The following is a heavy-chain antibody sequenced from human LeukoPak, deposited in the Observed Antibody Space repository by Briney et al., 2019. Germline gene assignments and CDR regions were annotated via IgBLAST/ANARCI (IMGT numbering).Heavy chain of an antibody. CDR1: GDSVNSGGNY. V-gene: IGHV4-31*03. D-gene: IGHD3-10*01. J-gene: IGHJ3*02. Sequence: PSETLSLTCTFSGDSVNSGGNYFSWIRQHPGEGLEWIGYIYYSGSNFYNPSLESRLTMSMDTSKNQFSLRLSPVTAADTAVYFCARVTVVRGVIQAGAFDIWGQGTMVTVSS. CDR3: ARVTVVRGVIQAGAFDI. CDR2: IYYSGSN.